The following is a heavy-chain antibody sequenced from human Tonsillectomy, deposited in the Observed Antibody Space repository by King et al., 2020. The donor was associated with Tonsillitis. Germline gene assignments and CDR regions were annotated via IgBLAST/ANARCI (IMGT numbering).Heavy chain of an antibody. CDR2: INSDGSSQ. D-gene: IGHD5-12*01. V-gene: IGHV3-74*01. J-gene: IGHJ6*02. Sequence: VQLVESGGALVHLGGSLRLSCAASGFTFSSSWRHWVRKAPGRGRGGVSRINSDGSSQSYADSVKGRFTISRDNAKNPLYLQRNSLRAEDTAVYYCARTSGYGGMDVWGQGTTVTVSS. CDR1: GFTFSSSW. CDR3: ARTSGYGGMDV.